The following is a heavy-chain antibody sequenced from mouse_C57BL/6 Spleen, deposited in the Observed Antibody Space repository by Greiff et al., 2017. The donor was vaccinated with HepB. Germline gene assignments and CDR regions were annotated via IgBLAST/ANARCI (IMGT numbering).Heavy chain of an antibody. D-gene: IGHD1-1*01. CDR3: ARSNYGSSLSYWYFDV. CDR2: IYPRSGNT. CDR1: GYTFTSYG. Sequence: QVQLKQSGAELARPGASVKLSCKASGYTFTSYGISWVKQRTGQGLEWIGEIYPRSGNTYYNEKFKGKATLTADKSSSTAYMELRSLTSEDSAVYFCARSNYGSSLSYWYFDVWGTGTTVTVSS. V-gene: IGHV1-81*01. J-gene: IGHJ1*03.